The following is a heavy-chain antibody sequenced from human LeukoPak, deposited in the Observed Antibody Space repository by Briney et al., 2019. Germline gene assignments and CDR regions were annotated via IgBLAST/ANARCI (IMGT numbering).Heavy chain of an antibody. Sequence: ASVKVSCKASGYTFTSYGISWVRQAPGQGLEWMGWISAYNGNTNYAQKFQGRVTMTRDTSISTAYMELSRLRSDDTAVYYCARTYSSSWYGMFDYWGQGTLVTVSS. CDR3: ARTYSSSWYGMFDY. CDR2: ISAYNGNT. J-gene: IGHJ4*02. CDR1: GYTFTSYG. V-gene: IGHV1-18*01. D-gene: IGHD6-13*01.